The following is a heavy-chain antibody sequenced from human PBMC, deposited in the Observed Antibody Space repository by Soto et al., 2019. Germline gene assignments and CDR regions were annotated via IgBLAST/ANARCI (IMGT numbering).Heavy chain of an antibody. CDR2: IFYTGTT. CDR1: GYSIRSGYY. CDR3: ARDHLDKRRTSDFYYGIDV. J-gene: IGHJ6*02. V-gene: IGHV4-38-2*02. Sequence: KSSETLSLPCSVSGYSIRSGYYWGWVRQSPGKGLEWIGNIFYTGTTFYNPSLKSRVTMSVDTSKNQFSLELSSVTAADTAVYYCARDHLDKRRTSDFYYGIDVWGQGTTVTVSS. D-gene: IGHD3-3*02.